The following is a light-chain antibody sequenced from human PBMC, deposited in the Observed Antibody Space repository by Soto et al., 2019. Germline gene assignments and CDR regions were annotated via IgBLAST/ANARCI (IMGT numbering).Light chain of an antibody. J-gene: IGKJ3*01. CDR1: QSVGTS. CDR3: QQRNNWGLT. V-gene: IGKV3-11*01. CDR2: HSS. Sequence: EIVLTQSPAPLSLSPGESATLSCRVSQSVGTSLAWHQQKPGQATRLLIFHSSARAVAIPARFSGSGSGPDFTLTISSLEPEYSAVYYCQQRNNWGLTFGPWTTVVVK.